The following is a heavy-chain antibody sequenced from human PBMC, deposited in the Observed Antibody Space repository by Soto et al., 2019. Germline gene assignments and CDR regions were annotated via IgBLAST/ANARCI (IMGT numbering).Heavy chain of an antibody. CDR2: IYSGGST. Sequence: GGSLRLSCAASGFTVSSNYMSWVRQAPGKGLEWVSVIYSGGSTYYADSVKGRFTISRDNSKNTLYLQMNSLRAEDTAVYYCASRDGTAMVKVYYYYYYMDVWGKGTTVTVSS. V-gene: IGHV3-66*01. D-gene: IGHD5-18*01. CDR3: ASRDGTAMVKVYYYYYYMDV. CDR1: GFTVSSNY. J-gene: IGHJ6*03.